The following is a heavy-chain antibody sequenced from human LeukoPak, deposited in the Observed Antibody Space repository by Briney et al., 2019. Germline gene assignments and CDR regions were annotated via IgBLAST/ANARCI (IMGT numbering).Heavy chain of an antibody. V-gene: IGHV4-39*02. Sequence: SETLSLTCTVSGGSISSSSYYWGWIRQPPGKGLEWIGSIYYSGSTYYNPSLKSRVTISVDTSKNQFSLKLSSVTAADTAVFYCARDRSHYYDTGGYYYVVDDAFDIWGQGTMVTVSS. CDR3: ARDRSHYYDTGGYYYVVDDAFDI. J-gene: IGHJ3*02. D-gene: IGHD3-22*01. CDR1: GGSISSSSYY. CDR2: IYYSGST.